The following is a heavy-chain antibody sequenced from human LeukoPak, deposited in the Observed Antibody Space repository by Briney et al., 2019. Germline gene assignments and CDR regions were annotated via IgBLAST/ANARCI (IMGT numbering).Heavy chain of an antibody. Sequence: ASVTVSCKASGYTFTSYYMHWVRQAPGQGLEWMGIINPSDGSTSYAQKFQGRVTMTRDMSTSTVYMELSSLRSEDTAVYYCAREYCSSTSCYTGTHMDVWGKGTTVTVSS. J-gene: IGHJ6*03. CDR3: AREYCSSTSCYTGTHMDV. D-gene: IGHD2-2*02. V-gene: IGHV1-46*01. CDR1: GYTFTSYY. CDR2: INPSDGST.